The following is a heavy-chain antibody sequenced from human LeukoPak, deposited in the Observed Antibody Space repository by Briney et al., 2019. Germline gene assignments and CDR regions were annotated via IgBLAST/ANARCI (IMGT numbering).Heavy chain of an antibody. CDR1: GYTFTGYY. CDR3: ARGTLGYCSSTSCYGAHYFDY. J-gene: IGHJ4*02. CDR2: INPNSGGT. Sequence: ASVKVSCKASGYTFTGYYMHWVRQAPGQGLEWMGWINPNSGGTNYAQKFQGRVTMTRDTSISTAYMEQSRLRSDDTAVYYCARGTLGYCSSTSCYGAHYFDYWGQGTLVTVSS. D-gene: IGHD2-2*01. V-gene: IGHV1-2*02.